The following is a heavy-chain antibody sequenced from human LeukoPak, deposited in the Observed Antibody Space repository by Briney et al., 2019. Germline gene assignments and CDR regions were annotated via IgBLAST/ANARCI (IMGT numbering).Heavy chain of an antibody. J-gene: IGHJ4*02. CDR2: VYPSGGT. CDR3: ARGGTYGSGRNQHTTLDY. D-gene: IGHD3-10*01. Sequence: SETLSLTCTVSGGSISNDYWSWIRQAAGKELEWIGRVYPSGGTNYNSSLKSRVSISLDKSKKQFSLILNSVTAADTAVYYCARGGTYGSGRNQHTTLDYWGPGTLVTVSS. CDR1: GGSISNDY. V-gene: IGHV4-4*07.